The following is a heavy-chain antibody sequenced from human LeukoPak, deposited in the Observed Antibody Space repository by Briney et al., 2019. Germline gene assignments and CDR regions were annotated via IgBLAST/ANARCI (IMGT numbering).Heavy chain of an antibody. Sequence: SSETLSLTCAVYGGSFSGYYWSWIRQPPGKGLEWIGEINHSGSTNYNPSLKSRVTISVDTSKNQFSLKLSSVTAADTAVYYCARGIAAAGKHFDYWGQGTLVTVSS. CDR2: INHSGST. CDR3: ARGIAAAGKHFDY. J-gene: IGHJ4*02. D-gene: IGHD6-13*01. CDR1: GGSFSGYY. V-gene: IGHV4-34*01.